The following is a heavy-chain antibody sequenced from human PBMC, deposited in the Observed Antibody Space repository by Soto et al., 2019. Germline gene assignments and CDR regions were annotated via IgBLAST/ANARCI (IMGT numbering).Heavy chain of an antibody. D-gene: IGHD6-25*01. V-gene: IGHV4-31*03. J-gene: IGHJ3*02. Sequence: QVQLQESGPGLVKPSQTLSLTCTVSGGSISGGGYYWSWIRQHPGKGLEWIGYIYYSGSTYYNPSLKSRVTISVDTSKNQFSLKLSSVTAADTAVYYCARGGIAAERRAFDIWGQGTMVTVSS. CDR3: ARGGIAAERRAFDI. CDR2: IYYSGST. CDR1: GGSISGGGYY.